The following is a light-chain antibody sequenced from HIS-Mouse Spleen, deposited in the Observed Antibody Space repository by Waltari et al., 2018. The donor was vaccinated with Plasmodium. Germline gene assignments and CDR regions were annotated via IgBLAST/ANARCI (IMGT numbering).Light chain of an antibody. V-gene: IGLV2-23*01. CDR2: EGS. Sequence: QSALTQPASVSGSPGQSITISCTGTSSDVGSYNLVSWYQQHPGKAPKLMIYEGSKRPSGVANRVSGSKSGNTASLTISGLQAEDEADYYCFSYAGSSTVFGGGTKLTVL. CDR1: SSDVGSYNL. J-gene: IGLJ2*01. CDR3: FSYAGSSTV.